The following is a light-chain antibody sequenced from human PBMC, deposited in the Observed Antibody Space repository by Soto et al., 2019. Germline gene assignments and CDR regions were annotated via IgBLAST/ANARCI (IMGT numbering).Light chain of an antibody. CDR2: GAS. Sequence: EIVLTQSPGTLSLSPGERATLSCRASQTVSNTYIAWYQQKPGQAPRLLNYGASSRATGIPDRFSGSGSGTDFTLTISRLEPEDFAVYHCQQYGSSLWTFGQGTKVEIK. J-gene: IGKJ1*01. CDR1: QTVSNTY. V-gene: IGKV3-20*01. CDR3: QQYGSSLWT.